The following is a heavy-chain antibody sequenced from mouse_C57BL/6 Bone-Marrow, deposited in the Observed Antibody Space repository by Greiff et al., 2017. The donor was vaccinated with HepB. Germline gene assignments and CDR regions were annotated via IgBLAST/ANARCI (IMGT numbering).Heavy chain of an antibody. CDR1: GFNIKDDY. Sequence: VHVKQSGAELVRPGASVKLSCTASGFNIKDDYMHWVKQRPEQGLEWIGWIDPENGDTEYASKFQGKATITADTSSNTAYMQLSSLTSEDTAVYYCNLIDYYGSSYVWFAYWGQGTLVTVSA. D-gene: IGHD1-1*01. V-gene: IGHV14-4*01. CDR2: IDPENGDT. J-gene: IGHJ3*01. CDR3: NLIDYYGSSYVWFAY.